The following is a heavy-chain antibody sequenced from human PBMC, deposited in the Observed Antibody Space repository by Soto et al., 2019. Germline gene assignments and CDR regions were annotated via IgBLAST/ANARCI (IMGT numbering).Heavy chain of an antibody. CDR2: PYYTGST. J-gene: IGHJ6*02. CDR1: GGSISDFY. V-gene: IGHV4-59*01. D-gene: IGHD3-3*01. CDR3: ARGGGYDFRSSQAPPIDV. Sequence: PSETLSLTCNVSGGSISDFYWSWIRQSPGKRLEWIGYPYYTGSTNYNPALKSRVTISLDTSKNQFSLKVRSVTAADTAVYYCARGGGYDFRSSQAPPIDVWGQGTTVTVSS.